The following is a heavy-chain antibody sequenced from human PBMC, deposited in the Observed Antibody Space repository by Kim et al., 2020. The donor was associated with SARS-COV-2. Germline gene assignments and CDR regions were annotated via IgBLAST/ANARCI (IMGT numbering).Heavy chain of an antibody. CDR3: ARGRFLEWPTYYYGMDV. CDR2: TYYRSKWYN. V-gene: IGHV6-1*01. D-gene: IGHD3-3*01. Sequence: SQTLSLTCAISGDSVSSNSAAWNWIRQSPSRGLEWLGRTYYRSKWYNDYAVSVKSRITINPDTSKNQFSLQLNSVTPEDTAVYYCARGRFLEWPTYYYGMDVWGQGTTVTVSS. J-gene: IGHJ6*02. CDR1: GDSVSSNSAA.